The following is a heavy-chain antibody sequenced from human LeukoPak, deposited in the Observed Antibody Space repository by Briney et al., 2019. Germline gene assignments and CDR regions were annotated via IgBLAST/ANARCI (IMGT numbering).Heavy chain of an antibody. J-gene: IGHJ4*02. CDR2: INHSGST. Sequence: SETLSLTCTVYGGSFSGYYWRWIRQPPGKGLEWIGEINHSGSTNYNPSLKSRVTISVDTSKNQFSLKLSSVTAADTAVYYCARGGYSYGFAHYYFDYWGQGTLVTVSS. CDR3: ARGGYSYGFAHYYFDY. D-gene: IGHD5-18*01. V-gene: IGHV4-34*01. CDR1: GGSFSGYY.